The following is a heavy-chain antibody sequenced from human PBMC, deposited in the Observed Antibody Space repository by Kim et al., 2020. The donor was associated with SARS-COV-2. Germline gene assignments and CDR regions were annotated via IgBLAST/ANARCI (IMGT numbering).Heavy chain of an antibody. V-gene: IGHV3-9*01. CDR1: GFTFDDYA. Sequence: GGSLRLSCAASGFTFDDYAMHWVRQAPGKGLEWVSGISWNSGSIGYADSVKGRFTISRDNAKNSLYLQMNSLRAEDTALYYCAKADILTGYYNQGTNAFDIWGQGTMVTVSS. CDR3: AKADILTGYYNQGTNAFDI. J-gene: IGHJ3*02. D-gene: IGHD3-9*01. CDR2: ISWNSGSI.